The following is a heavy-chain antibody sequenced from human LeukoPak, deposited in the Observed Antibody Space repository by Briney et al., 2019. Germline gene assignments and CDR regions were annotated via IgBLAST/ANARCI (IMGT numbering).Heavy chain of an antibody. V-gene: IGHV3-21*01. CDR1: GFTFSSYS. Sequence: PGGSLRLSCAASGFTFSSYSMNWVRQAPGKGLEWASSISSSSSYIYYADSVKGRFTISRDNAKNSLYLQMNSLRAEDTAVYYCARAERSGSSWYPEGYYYYYMDVWGKGTTVTVSS. CDR3: ARAERSGSSWYPEGYYYYYMDV. D-gene: IGHD6-13*01. J-gene: IGHJ6*03. CDR2: ISSSSSYI.